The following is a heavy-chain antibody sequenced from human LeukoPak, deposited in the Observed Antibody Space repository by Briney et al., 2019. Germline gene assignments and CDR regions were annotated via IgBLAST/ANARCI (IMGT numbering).Heavy chain of an antibody. Sequence: SETLSLTCAVSGGSISSGGYSWSWIRQPPGKGLEWIGYIYHSGSTYYNPSLKSRVTISVDRSKNQFSLKLSSVTAADTAVYYCARAPYYYDSKAFDIWGRGTMVTVSS. CDR2: IYHSGST. V-gene: IGHV4-30-2*01. J-gene: IGHJ3*02. D-gene: IGHD3-22*01. CDR1: GGSISSGGYS. CDR3: ARAPYYYDSKAFDI.